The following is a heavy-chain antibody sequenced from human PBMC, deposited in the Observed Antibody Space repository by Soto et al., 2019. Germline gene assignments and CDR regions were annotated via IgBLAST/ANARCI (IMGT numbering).Heavy chain of an antibody. CDR3: SRAVGGFTYGYPDY. V-gene: IGHV2-70*01. CDR1: GFSLSTTGMC. Sequence: GSGSYAGEPTQTLTLTCTFSGFSLSTTGMCVSWIRQPPGKALEWLALIDWADDKYYSTSLKTRLTISKDTSKNQVVLTMTNVEPVDTATYFCSRAVGGFTYGYPDYWGQGTLVTVSS. D-gene: IGHD5-18*01. J-gene: IGHJ4*02. CDR2: IDWADDK.